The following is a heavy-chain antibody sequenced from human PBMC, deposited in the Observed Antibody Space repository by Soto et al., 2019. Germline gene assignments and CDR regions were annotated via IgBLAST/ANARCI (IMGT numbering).Heavy chain of an antibody. CDR3: ASDVDTAMGIDY. J-gene: IGHJ4*02. D-gene: IGHD5-18*01. Sequence: QVQLQQWGAGLSKPSETLSLTCAVYGGSFSGYYWSWIRQPPGKGLEWIGEINHSGSTNYNPSLKSRVTISVDTSKNQFSLKLSSVTAADTAVYYCASDVDTAMGIDYWGQGTLVTVSS. CDR2: INHSGST. CDR1: GGSFSGYY. V-gene: IGHV4-34*01.